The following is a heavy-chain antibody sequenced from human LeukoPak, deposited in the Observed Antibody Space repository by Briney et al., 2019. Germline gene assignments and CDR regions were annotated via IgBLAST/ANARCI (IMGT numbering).Heavy chain of an antibody. CDR1: GFTFSSYS. Sequence: GGSLRLSCAASGFTFSSYSMNWVRQAPGKGLEWVSSISSSSSYIYYADSVKGRFTISRDNAKNSLYLQMNSLRAEDTAVYYCASPHDYVSAFDIWGQGTMVTVSS. V-gene: IGHV3-21*01. D-gene: IGHD4-17*01. J-gene: IGHJ3*02. CDR3: ASPHDYVSAFDI. CDR2: ISSSSSYI.